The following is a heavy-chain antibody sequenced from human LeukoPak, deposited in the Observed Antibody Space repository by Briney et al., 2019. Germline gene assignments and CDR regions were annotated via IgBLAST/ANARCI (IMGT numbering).Heavy chain of an antibody. D-gene: IGHD2/OR15-2a*01. CDR1: GFTFSSYA. V-gene: IGHV3-48*01. Sequence: SGGSLRLSCAASGFTFSSYAMSWVRQAPGKGLEWISYITSTSTTIYYADSVKGRFTISRDNAKNSLYLQMNSLRADDTAVYYCASSKGPVDYWGQGTLVTVSS. CDR3: ASSKGPVDY. CDR2: ITSTSTTI. J-gene: IGHJ4*02.